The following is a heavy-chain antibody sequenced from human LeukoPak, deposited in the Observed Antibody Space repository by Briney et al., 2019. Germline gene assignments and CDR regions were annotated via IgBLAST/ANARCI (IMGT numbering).Heavy chain of an antibody. J-gene: IGHJ5*02. CDR3: AKDDWNDRLFDP. CDR1: GFTFSSYA. CDR2: ISGSGGST. Sequence: GGSLRLSCAASGFTFSSYAMSWVRQAPGKGPEWVSAISGSGGSTYYADSVKGRFTISRDNSKNTLYLQMNSLRAEDTAVYYCAKDDWNDRLFDPWGRGTLVTVSS. V-gene: IGHV3-23*01. D-gene: IGHD1-1*01.